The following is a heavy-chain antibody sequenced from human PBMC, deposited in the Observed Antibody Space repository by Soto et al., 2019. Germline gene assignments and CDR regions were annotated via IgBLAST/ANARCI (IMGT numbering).Heavy chain of an antibody. CDR2: IKQDGSNK. J-gene: IGHJ5*02. D-gene: IGHD2-2*01. Sequence: GSLRLSCAASGFTFSSYWMSWVRQAPGKGLEWVANIKQDGSNKYYADSVKGRFTISRDNSKNTLYLQMNSLRAEDTAVYYCARDIVVVPAAPWGQGTLVTVSS. CDR1: GFTFSSYW. CDR3: ARDIVVVPAAP. V-gene: IGHV3-7*01.